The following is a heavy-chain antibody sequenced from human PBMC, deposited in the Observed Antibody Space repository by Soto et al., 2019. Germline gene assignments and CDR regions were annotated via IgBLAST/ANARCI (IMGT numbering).Heavy chain of an antibody. CDR2: MNPNSGNT. Sequence: QVQLVQSGAEVKKPGASVKVSCKASGYTFTSYDINWVRQATGQGLEWMGWMNPNSGNTGYAQKFQGRVTMTTDTSTGTGYLELRSLRSDDTAVYYCATRSPAFDYWGQGTLVTVSS. CDR3: ATRSPAFDY. J-gene: IGHJ4*02. V-gene: IGHV1-8*01. CDR1: GYTFTSYD.